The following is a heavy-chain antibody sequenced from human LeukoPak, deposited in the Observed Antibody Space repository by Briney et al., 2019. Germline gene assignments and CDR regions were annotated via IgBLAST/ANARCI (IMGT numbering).Heavy chain of an antibody. CDR1: GFTFSSYS. V-gene: IGHV3-21*04. Sequence: GGSLRLSCAASGFTFSSYSMNWVRQAPGKGLEWVSSISSSSSYIYYADSVKGRFTISRDNAKNSLYLQINSLRAEDTAVYYCAKDHLPGIVVADRGYWGQGTLVTVSS. CDR3: AKDHLPGIVVADRGY. J-gene: IGHJ4*02. CDR2: ISSSSSYI. D-gene: IGHD6-19*01.